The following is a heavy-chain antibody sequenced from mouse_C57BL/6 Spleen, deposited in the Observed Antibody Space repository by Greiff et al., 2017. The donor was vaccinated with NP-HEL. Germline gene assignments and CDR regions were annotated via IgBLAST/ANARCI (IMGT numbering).Heavy chain of an antibody. V-gene: IGHV14-3*01. CDR2: IDPANGNT. Sequence: EVKLQESVAELVRPGASVKLSCTASGFNIKNTYMHWVKQRPEQGLEWIGRIDPANGNTKYAPKFQGKATITADTSSNTAYLQLSSLTSEDTAIYYCALIYYSYHGGFDYWGQGTTLTVSS. CDR1: GFNIKNTY. CDR3: ALIYYSYHGGFDY. J-gene: IGHJ2*01. D-gene: IGHD2-12*01.